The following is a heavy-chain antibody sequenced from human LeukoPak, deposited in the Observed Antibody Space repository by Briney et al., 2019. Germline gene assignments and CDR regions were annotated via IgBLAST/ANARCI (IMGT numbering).Heavy chain of an antibody. Sequence: NTSETLSLTCTVSGGSISSYYWSWIRQPPGKGLEWIGYIYYSGSTNYNPSLKSRVTISVDTSKNQFSLKLSSVTAADTAVYYCARSLGDSSGYYSAGYWGQGTLVTV. V-gene: IGHV4-59*01. CDR1: GGSISSYY. J-gene: IGHJ4*02. CDR3: ARSLGDSSGYYSAGY. CDR2: IYYSGST. D-gene: IGHD3-22*01.